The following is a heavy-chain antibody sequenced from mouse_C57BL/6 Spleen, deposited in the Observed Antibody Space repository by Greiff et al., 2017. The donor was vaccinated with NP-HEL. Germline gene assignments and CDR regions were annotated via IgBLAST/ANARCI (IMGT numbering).Heavy chain of an antibody. CDR3: ARRDDYDEGDYFDY. J-gene: IGHJ2*01. D-gene: IGHD2-4*01. Sequence: QVQLQQPGAELVRPGSSVKLSCKASGYTFPSYWVHWVEPRPIQGLEWIGNIDPSDSETHYNQKFKDKATLTVDKSSSTAYMQLSSLTSEDSAVYYCARRDDYDEGDYFDYWGQGTTLTVSS. CDR2: IDPSDSET. V-gene: IGHV1-52*01. CDR1: GYTFPSYW.